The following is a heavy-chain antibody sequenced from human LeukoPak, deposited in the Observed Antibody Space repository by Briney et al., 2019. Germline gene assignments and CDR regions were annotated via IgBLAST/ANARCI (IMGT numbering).Heavy chain of an antibody. CDR1: GSTFTSYD. V-gene: IGHV1-8*01. CDR3: ARGKRLVDIVATIRYYFDY. Sequence: ASVKVSCKASGSTFTSYDINWVRQATGQGLEWMGWMNPNSGNTGYAQKFQGRVTMTRNTSISTAYMELSSLRSEDTAVYYCARGKRLVDIVATIRYYFDYWGQGTLVTVSS. D-gene: IGHD5-12*01. J-gene: IGHJ4*02. CDR2: MNPNSGNT.